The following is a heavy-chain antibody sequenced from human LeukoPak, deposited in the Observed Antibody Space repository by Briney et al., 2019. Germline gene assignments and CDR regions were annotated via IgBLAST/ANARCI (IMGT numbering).Heavy chain of an antibody. Sequence: SDTLSLTCIVSGGLISSSSYCWGWIRQPPGKGLEGIGSFYYSGSTYYNPSLKSRVTISVDTSKNKFSLKVSSVTATDTAVYYCARTAGVAVAGSRQYFDSWGQGTLVTVSS. CDR1: GGLISSSSYC. V-gene: IGHV4-39*01. CDR3: ARTAGVAVAGSRQYFDS. D-gene: IGHD6-19*01. CDR2: FYYSGST. J-gene: IGHJ4*02.